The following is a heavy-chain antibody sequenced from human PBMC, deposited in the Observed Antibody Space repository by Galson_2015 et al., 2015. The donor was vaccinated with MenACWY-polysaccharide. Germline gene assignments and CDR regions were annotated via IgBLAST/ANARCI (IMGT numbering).Heavy chain of an antibody. J-gene: IGHJ3*01. D-gene: IGHD2-15*01. CDR3: ARIRGGNHAFGF. CDR1: GGSLSGSY. Sequence: SETLSLTCTVSGGSLSGSYWSWTRQPPGKGLEWIGYIYYSGSTNYNPSLKSRVTMSLDISKNPFSLNLSSVTAADTAMYYCARIRGGNHAFGFWGQGTMVTVSS. CDR2: IYYSGST. V-gene: IGHV4-59*01.